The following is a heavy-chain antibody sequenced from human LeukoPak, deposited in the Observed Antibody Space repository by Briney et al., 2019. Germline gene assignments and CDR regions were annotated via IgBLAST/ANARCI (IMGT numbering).Heavy chain of an antibody. Sequence: SETLSLTCAVSGVSISSGNWRNWVRHSPGKGLGWIGVIYHSGSTNYNQSLKSRVTISVDTSKNPFSLKLSSVTAADTAVYFCARVTGSSWYYSYYMDVWGKGTTVTVSS. CDR3: ARVTGSSWYYSYYMDV. D-gene: IGHD6-13*01. CDR1: GVSISSGNW. CDR2: IYHSGST. J-gene: IGHJ6*03. V-gene: IGHV4-4*02.